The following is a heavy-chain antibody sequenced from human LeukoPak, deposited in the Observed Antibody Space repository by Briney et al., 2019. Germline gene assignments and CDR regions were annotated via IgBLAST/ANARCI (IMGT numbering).Heavy chain of an antibody. CDR2: ISAYNGNT. J-gene: IGHJ4*02. Sequence: ASVKVSCKASGYTFTSYGISWVRQAPGQGLERMGWISAYNGNTNYAQKFQGRVTMTRDTSISTAYMELSRLRSDDTAVYYCARVGSAAATADYWGQGTLVTVSS. V-gene: IGHV1-18*01. CDR1: GYTFTSYG. D-gene: IGHD6-25*01. CDR3: ARVGSAAATADY.